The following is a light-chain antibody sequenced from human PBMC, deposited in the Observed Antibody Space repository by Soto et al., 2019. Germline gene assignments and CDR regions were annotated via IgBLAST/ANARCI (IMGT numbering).Light chain of an antibody. CDR3: SSYTSSSTEV. Sequence: QPALTQPASGSGSPGQSSAIPCTGTSSDVGAYIYVSWYQHHPGKAPKLILYDVSARRSGVSDRFSGSKSGNTASLTISGLQPEDEADYYCSSYTSSSTEVFGTGTKVTVL. CDR2: DVS. J-gene: IGLJ1*01. V-gene: IGLV2-14*03. CDR1: SSDVGAYIY.